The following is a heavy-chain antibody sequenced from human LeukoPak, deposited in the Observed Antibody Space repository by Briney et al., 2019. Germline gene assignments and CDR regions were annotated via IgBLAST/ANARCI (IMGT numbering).Heavy chain of an antibody. J-gene: IGHJ6*02. D-gene: IGHD6-13*01. V-gene: IGHV3-30*18. Sequence: PGGCLRLSGAASGFTFSSYGMHWVRQAPGKGLEWVAVISYDGSNKYYADSVKGRFTISRDNSKNTLYLQMNSLRAEDTAVYYCAKDRSSIYYYGMDVWGQGTTVTVSS. CDR3: AKDRSSIYYYGMDV. CDR1: GFTFSSYG. CDR2: ISYDGSNK.